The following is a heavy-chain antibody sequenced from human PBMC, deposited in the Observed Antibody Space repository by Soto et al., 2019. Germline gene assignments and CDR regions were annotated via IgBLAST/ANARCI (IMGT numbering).Heavy chain of an antibody. D-gene: IGHD2-15*01. J-gene: IGHJ1*01. Sequence: QVQLQESGPGLVKPSQTLSLTCTVSGDSISSGGYYWSWIRQHPGKGLEWIGYIYYSGSTYYNPSLQSRVTISVDTSKNQFSLKLSSVTAADTAVYYCARDECSGGSCYWFSQHWGQGTLVTVSS. CDR2: IYYSGST. CDR1: GDSISSGGYY. V-gene: IGHV4-31*03. CDR3: ARDECSGGSCYWFSQH.